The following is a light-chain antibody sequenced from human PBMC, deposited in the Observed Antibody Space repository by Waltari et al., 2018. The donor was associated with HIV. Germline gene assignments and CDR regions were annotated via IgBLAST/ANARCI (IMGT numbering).Light chain of an antibody. Sequence: QSALTQPASVSGSPGHSITLSCTRTRTAVRAHDSVSWYQQHPDKAPKFMIYEVSYRPSGVSNRFSGSKSGNTASLTISGLQAEDEAHYYCASYTDNNTLVFGGGTKLTVL. CDR2: EVS. CDR3: ASYTDNNTLV. CDR1: RTAVRAHDS. J-gene: IGLJ2*01. V-gene: IGLV2-14*01.